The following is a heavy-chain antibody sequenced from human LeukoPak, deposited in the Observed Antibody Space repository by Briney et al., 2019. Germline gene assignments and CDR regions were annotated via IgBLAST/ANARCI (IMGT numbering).Heavy chain of an antibody. CDR2: IRYDGSNK. Sequence: GGSLRLSCAASGFTFSSYGMHWVRQAPGKGLEWVAFIRYDGSNKYYADSVKGRFTISRDNSKNTLYLQMNSLRAEDTAVYYCAKDIRSSGYSLFYWGQGTLVTVSS. D-gene: IGHD3-22*01. CDR1: GFTFSSYG. J-gene: IGHJ4*02. CDR3: AKDIRSSGYSLFY. V-gene: IGHV3-30*02.